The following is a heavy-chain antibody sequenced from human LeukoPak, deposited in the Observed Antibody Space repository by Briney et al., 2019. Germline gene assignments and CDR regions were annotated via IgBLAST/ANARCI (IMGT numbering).Heavy chain of an antibody. J-gene: IGHJ4*02. Sequence: GGSLGLSCAASGFTFSSYWMSWVRQAPGKGLEWVANIKKDGSEKYYVDSVKGRFTISRDNAKTSLYLQMNSLRAEDTAVYYCAITVTGGIDYWGQGTLVTVSS. CDR3: AITVTGGIDY. CDR2: IKKDGSEK. V-gene: IGHV3-7*01. CDR1: GFTFSSYW. D-gene: IGHD4-17*01.